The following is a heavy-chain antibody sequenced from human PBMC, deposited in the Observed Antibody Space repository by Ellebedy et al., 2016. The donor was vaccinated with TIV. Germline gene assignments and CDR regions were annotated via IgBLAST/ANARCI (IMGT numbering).Heavy chain of an antibody. CDR2: MWPDGRNM. V-gene: IGHV3-33*01. D-gene: IGHD3-22*01. Sequence: GGSLRLXXAASGFTFSGYGMHWVRQAPGKGLEWVAVMWPDGRNMYYADSLKGRFTISRDNSKNTLYLQMYSLSAEDTAVYYCARGEYYYDSSGYPLYWGQGTLVTVSS. CDR1: GFTFSGYG. CDR3: ARGEYYYDSSGYPLY. J-gene: IGHJ4*02.